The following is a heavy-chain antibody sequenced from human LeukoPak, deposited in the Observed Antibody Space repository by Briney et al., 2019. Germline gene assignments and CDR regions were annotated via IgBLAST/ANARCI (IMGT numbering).Heavy chain of an antibody. D-gene: IGHD6-13*01. CDR3: ATVSAAIAATYYYYGMDV. CDR1: GGTFSGYA. J-gene: IGHJ6*02. Sequence: SVKVSCKASGGTFSGYAISWVRQAPGQGLEWMGGIIPIFGTANYAQKFQGRVTITADESTSRAYMELSSLRSEDTAVYYCATVSAAIAATYYYYGMDVWGQGTTVTVSS. CDR2: IIPIFGTA. V-gene: IGHV1-69*01.